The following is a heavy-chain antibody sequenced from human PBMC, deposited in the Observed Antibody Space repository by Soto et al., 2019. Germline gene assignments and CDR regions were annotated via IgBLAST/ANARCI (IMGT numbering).Heavy chain of an antibody. CDR2: IYWDDDK. D-gene: IGHD3-16*01. J-gene: IGHJ5*02. Sequence: QITLKESGPTLVKPTQTLTLTCTFSGFSLTTRGVGVGWIRQPPGKALECLALIYWDDDKRYSPSLQSILSITKDTSKNQVVLTMTNVDPVDTATYYCAHIPNYYQYDWFDPWGQGTLVSVSS. V-gene: IGHV2-5*02. CDR1: GFSLTTRGVG. CDR3: AHIPNYYQYDWFDP.